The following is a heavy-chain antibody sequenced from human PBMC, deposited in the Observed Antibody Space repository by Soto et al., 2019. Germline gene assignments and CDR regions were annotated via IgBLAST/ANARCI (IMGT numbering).Heavy chain of an antibody. CDR1: GFTFHGAW. V-gene: IGHV3-15*07. Sequence: EVQLVESGGGFVETGGSLRLSCAASGFTFHGAWMIWVRQAPGKGLEWVGRIKSQVDAGTTDYTAPVKGRFTISSDDSNNTLYLQMNSLKTEDTAMYFCAADVPSQGRGEFDYWGQGAQVTVSS. J-gene: IGHJ4*02. CDR2: IKSQVDAGTT. D-gene: IGHD5-12*01. CDR3: AADVPSQGRGEFDY.